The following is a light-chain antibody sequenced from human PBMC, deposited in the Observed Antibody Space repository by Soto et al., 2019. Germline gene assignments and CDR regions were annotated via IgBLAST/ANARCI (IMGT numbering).Light chain of an antibody. J-gene: IGLJ1*01. Sequence: QSALTQPPSASGSPGQSVTISCTGTSSDVGGYNYVSWYQQHPGKAPKLMIYEVSKRPSGVPDRFSGSKSGNTASLTVSGLQAEDEADYYCSSYAGSPYLFGSESKVTVL. CDR1: SSDVGGYNY. CDR2: EVS. CDR3: SSYAGSPYL. V-gene: IGLV2-8*01.